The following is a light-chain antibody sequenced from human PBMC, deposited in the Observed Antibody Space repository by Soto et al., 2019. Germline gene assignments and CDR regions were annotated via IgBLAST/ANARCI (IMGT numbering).Light chain of an antibody. V-gene: IGKV1-5*03. J-gene: IGKJ1*01. CDR1: QSISSW. Sequence: MTQSPSTLSASVGDRVTVTCRASQSISSWLAWYQQKPGKAPKLLIYKASTLESGVPSRFSGSGSGTDFTLTISSLQPDDFATYYCQHYNTYPWTFGQGTKVDIK. CDR2: KAS. CDR3: QHYNTYPWT.